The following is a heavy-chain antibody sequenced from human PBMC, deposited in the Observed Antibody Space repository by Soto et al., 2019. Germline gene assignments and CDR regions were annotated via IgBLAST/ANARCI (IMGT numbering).Heavy chain of an antibody. CDR2: IYYSGST. D-gene: IGHD6-6*01. CDR3: AREGGIAARVLDY. CDR1: GGSISSGGYY. Sequence: SETLSLTCTVSGGSISSGGYYWSWIRQHPGKGLEWIGYIYYSGSTYYNPSLKSGVTISVDTSKNQFSLKLSSVTAADTAVYYCAREGGIAARVLDYWGQGTRVTVSS. J-gene: IGHJ4*02. V-gene: IGHV4-31*03.